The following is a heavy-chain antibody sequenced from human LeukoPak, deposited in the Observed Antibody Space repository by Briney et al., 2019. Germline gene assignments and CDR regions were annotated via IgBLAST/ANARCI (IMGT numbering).Heavy chain of an antibody. CDR3: ARDLSGSRHYYYMDV. CDR2: INSDGSDT. V-gene: IGHV3-74*01. Sequence: GGSLRLSCAASGFTFSSYWMHWVRPAPGKGLVWVSRINSDGSDTSYADSVKGRFTISRDNAKNTLYLQMNSLGAGDTAVYYCARDLSGSRHYYYMDVWGKGTTVTVSS. D-gene: IGHD3-9*01. CDR1: GFTFSSYW. J-gene: IGHJ6*03.